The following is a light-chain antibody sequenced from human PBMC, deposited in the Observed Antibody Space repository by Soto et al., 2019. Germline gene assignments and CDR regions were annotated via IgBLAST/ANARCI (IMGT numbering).Light chain of an antibody. CDR3: QQRSNGPLT. CDR1: QSVSSY. Sequence: EIVLTQSPATLSLSPGERVTLSCRASQSVSSYFAWYQQKPGQAPRLLVYDASNRATGIRARFSGSGSGTDFTLTIGSLEPEDFAVYYCQQRSNGPLTVGKWTRLEIK. CDR2: DAS. V-gene: IGKV3-11*01. J-gene: IGKJ5*01.